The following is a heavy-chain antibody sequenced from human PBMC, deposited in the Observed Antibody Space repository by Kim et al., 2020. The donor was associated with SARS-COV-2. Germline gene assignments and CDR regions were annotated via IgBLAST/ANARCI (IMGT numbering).Heavy chain of an antibody. Sequence: PSLKSRVTISVDTSKNQFSLKLSSVTAADTAVYYCARVGGFDWLFANFDYWGQGTLVTVSS. D-gene: IGHD3-9*01. CDR3: ARVGGFDWLFANFDY. V-gene: IGHV4-34*01. J-gene: IGHJ4*02.